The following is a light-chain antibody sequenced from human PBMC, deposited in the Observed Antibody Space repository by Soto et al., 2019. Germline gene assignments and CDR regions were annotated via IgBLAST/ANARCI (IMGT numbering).Light chain of an antibody. V-gene: IGKV3-15*01. CDR3: QQYDNRPGT. J-gene: IGKJ1*01. CDR1: QSVSSH. CDR2: GAS. Sequence: EIVMTQSPATLSVSPGERATLSCRASQSVSSHLAWYQHKPGQPPRLLLYGASIRLSGIPARFSGSGSGTEFTLTIDSLQSEVFAVYYCQQYDNRPGTFGQGTKVDIK.